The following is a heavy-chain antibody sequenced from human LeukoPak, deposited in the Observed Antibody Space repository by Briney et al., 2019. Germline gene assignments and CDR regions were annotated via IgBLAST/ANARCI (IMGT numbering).Heavy chain of an antibody. CDR1: GGPISSYY. J-gene: IGHJ4*02. CDR2: IYYSGST. D-gene: IGHD6-19*01. Sequence: PSETLSLTCTVSGGPISSYYWRWIRPPPGKGVGWIGYIYYSGSTNYNPSLTSRVTISVDTSKNQFSPKLSSVTAADTAVYYCARATYSRDWDYWGQGTLVTVFS. V-gene: IGHV4-59*01. CDR3: ARATYSRDWDY.